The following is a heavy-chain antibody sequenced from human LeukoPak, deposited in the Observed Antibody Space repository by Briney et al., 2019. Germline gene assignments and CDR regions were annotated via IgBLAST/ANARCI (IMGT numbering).Heavy chain of an antibody. D-gene: IGHD3-10*01. Sequence: SETLSLTCTVSGGSISSYYWSWIRQPAGKGLEWIGRIYTSGSTNYNPSLKSRVTISVDTSKNQFSLKLSSVTAADTAVYYCARDRGDYYYYYMDVWGKGTTVTVSS. CDR1: GGSISSYY. V-gene: IGHV4-4*07. J-gene: IGHJ6*03. CDR3: ARDRGDYYYYYMDV. CDR2: IYTSGST.